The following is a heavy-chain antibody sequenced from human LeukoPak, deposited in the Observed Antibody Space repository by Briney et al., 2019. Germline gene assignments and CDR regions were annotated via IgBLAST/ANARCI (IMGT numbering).Heavy chain of an antibody. Sequence: SETLSLTCAVYGGSFSGYYWSWIRQPPGKGLEWIGSIYYSGSTYYNPSLKSRVTISVDTSKNQFSLKLSSVTAADTAVYYCARDHYYDSSTSWGQGTLVTVSS. CDR2: IYYSGST. CDR1: GGSFSGYY. J-gene: IGHJ4*02. D-gene: IGHD3-22*01. CDR3: ARDHYYDSSTS. V-gene: IGHV4-34*01.